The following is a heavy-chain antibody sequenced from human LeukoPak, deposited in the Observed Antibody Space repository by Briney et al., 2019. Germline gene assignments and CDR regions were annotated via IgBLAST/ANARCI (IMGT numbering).Heavy chain of an antibody. V-gene: IGHV3-11*04. CDR2: ISNSGSTI. Sequence: GGSLRLSCAASGFTFSDYYMSWIRQAPGKGLEWVSYISNSGSTIYYADSVKRRFTISRDNAKNSLSLQMNSLRAEDTAVYYGARLYYDFWSGYHLDYYYYMDVWGKGTTVTVSS. J-gene: IGHJ6*03. CDR1: GFTFSDYY. D-gene: IGHD3-3*01. CDR3: ARLYYDFWSGYHLDYYYYMDV.